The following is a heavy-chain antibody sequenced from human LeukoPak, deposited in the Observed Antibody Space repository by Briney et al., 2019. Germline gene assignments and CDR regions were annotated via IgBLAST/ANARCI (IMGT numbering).Heavy chain of an antibody. CDR1: GFTFSRSA. D-gene: IGHD6-13*01. Sequence: PGGSLRLSCAASGFTFSRSAMTWVRQTPGKGLDWVSSISSSGNTYYADSVKGRFTISRDNSKHMLYLQMNSLRAEDTAVYYCVKGRISEDGLDFWGQGTLVTVSS. V-gene: IGHV3-23*01. CDR3: VKGRISEDGLDF. CDR2: ISSSGNT. J-gene: IGHJ4*02.